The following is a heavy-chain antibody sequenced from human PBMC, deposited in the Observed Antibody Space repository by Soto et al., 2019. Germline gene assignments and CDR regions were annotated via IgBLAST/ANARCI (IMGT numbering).Heavy chain of an antibody. Sequence: SETLSLTCAVPGGSFSGYYWSWIRQSPGKGLEWIGEINHRGDTTYNPSLTSRVTISLDSSKQQFSLILSSVTAADAAIYYCATYVYRTSLYGIDVWGQGAAVTVTS. D-gene: IGHD1-1*01. CDR3: ATYVYRTSLYGIDV. V-gene: IGHV4-34*01. CDR1: GGSFSGYY. J-gene: IGHJ6*02. CDR2: INHRGDT.